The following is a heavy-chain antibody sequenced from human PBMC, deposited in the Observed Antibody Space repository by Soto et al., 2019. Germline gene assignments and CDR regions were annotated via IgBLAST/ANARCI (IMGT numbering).Heavy chain of an antibody. Sequence: SETLSLTCTVSGGSITTNGYYWAWIRQPPGKGLEWIGSIYHSGSSYYNSSLKSRVTISVDTSKNQVSLKVSSVTAADTAVYYCARLLGYSYGYIDYWGQGALVTVSS. D-gene: IGHD5-18*01. CDR1: GGSITTNGYY. CDR3: ARLLGYSYGYIDY. V-gene: IGHV4-39*01. J-gene: IGHJ4*02. CDR2: IYHSGSS.